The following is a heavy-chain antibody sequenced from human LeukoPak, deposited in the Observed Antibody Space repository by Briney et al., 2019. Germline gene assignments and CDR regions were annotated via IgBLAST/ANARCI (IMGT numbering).Heavy chain of an antibody. J-gene: IGHJ3*02. D-gene: IGHD6-13*01. V-gene: IGHV4-61*02. CDR2: IYTSGST. CDR1: GGSISSGSYY. Sequence: SQTLSLTCTVSGGSISSGSYYWSWIRQPAGKGLEWIGRIYTSGSTNYNPSLKSRVTISVDTSKNQFSLKLSSVTAADTAVYYCARHYGSSSSWYIGAFDIWGQGTMVTVSS. CDR3: ARHYGSSSSWYIGAFDI.